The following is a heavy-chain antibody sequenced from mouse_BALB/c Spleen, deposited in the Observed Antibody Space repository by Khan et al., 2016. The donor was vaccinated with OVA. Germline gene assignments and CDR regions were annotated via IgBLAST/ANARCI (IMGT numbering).Heavy chain of an antibody. CDR1: GYNFTSYW. Sequence: QVQLKQSGAELVKPGTSVKLSYKASGYNFTSYWINWVKLRPGQGLEWIGHIYPGSGSTNYNEKFKSKATLSVDTSSSTVYMQLSSLASEDSALYYCARRDYYGSSVAYWGQGTLVTVSA. CDR2: IYPGSGST. D-gene: IGHD1-1*01. V-gene: IGHV1-55*01. CDR3: ARRDYYGSSVAY. J-gene: IGHJ3*01.